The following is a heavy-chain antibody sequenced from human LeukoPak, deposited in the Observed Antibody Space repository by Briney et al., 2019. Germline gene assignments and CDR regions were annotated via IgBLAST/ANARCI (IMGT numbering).Heavy chain of an antibody. Sequence: SETLSLTCVVSGASVSSSHWNWIRQLPGKRLEWIGCLSYTGKTDYNPSLTSRVTILLDTSKNQVSLKLRSVTAADTAVYYCSEGYFAPFAHWGQGILVTVSS. CDR1: GASVSSSH. CDR2: LSYTGKT. D-gene: IGHD2/OR15-2a*01. J-gene: IGHJ4*02. V-gene: IGHV4-59*02. CDR3: SEGYFAPFAH.